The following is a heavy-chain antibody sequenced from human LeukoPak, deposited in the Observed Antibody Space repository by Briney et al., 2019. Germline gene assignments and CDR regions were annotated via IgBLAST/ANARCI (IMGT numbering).Heavy chain of an antibody. CDR2: ISAYNGNT. CDR1: GYSFTSYG. J-gene: IGHJ6*03. D-gene: IGHD7-27*01. V-gene: IGHV1-18*01. CDR3: ARDQLGKNYYYYYMDV. Sequence: ASVKVSCKASGYSFTSYGLTWVRQAPGQGLEWMGWISAYNGNTNYAQKLQGRVTMTTDTSTSTAYMELRSLRSDDTAVYYCARDQLGKNYYYYYMDVWGKGTTVTVSS.